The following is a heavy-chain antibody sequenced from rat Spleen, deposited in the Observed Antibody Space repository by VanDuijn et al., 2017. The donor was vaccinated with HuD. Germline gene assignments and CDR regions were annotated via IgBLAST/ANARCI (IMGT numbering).Heavy chain of an antibody. J-gene: IGHJ2*01. CDR1: GFSLTSNG. CDR2: ISSGGNT. Sequence: QVQLKESGPGLVQPSQTLSLTCTVSGFSLTSNGVSWVRQPPGKGLEWIAAISSGGNTYYNSALKSRLSISRDTSKSQVFLQVNSLKTEDTGIYYCTRTAMMVPFDYWGQGVTVTVSS. D-gene: IGHD1-12*02. CDR3: TRTAMMVPFDY. V-gene: IGHV2S8*01.